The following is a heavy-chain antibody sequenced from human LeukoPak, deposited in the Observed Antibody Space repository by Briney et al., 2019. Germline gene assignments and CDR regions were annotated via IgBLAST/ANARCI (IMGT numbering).Heavy chain of an antibody. D-gene: IGHD2-15*01. J-gene: IGHJ4*02. CDR3: ARAGGVGPNDY. V-gene: IGHV1-69*13. CDR1: GGTFSSYG. CDR2: IIPIFGTA. Sequence: EASVKVSCKASGGTFSSYGNSWVRQAPGQGLEWMGGIIPIFGTANYAQKFQGRVTITADESTSTAYMELSSLRSEDTAVYYCARAGGVGPNDYWGQGTLVTVSS.